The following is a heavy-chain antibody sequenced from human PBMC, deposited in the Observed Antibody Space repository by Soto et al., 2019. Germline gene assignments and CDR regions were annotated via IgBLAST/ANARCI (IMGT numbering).Heavy chain of an antibody. Sequence: VGSLRLSCTSSVFTFSSNGMHWVRHSPGKWLEWVAVIWSDGSNKYYADSVKGRFTIFRDNSKSTLYLQMNGLRAEDTAVYYCARDGSNKTGFSYGMDVWGQGTTVIVSS. V-gene: IGHV3-33*01. CDR1: VFTFSSNG. CDR2: IWSDGSNK. J-gene: IGHJ6*02. CDR3: ARDGSNKTGFSYGMDV. D-gene: IGHD6-13*01.